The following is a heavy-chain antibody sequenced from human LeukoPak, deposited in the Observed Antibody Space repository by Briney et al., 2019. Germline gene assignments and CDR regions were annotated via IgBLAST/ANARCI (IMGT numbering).Heavy chain of an antibody. CDR1: VFTFSSYA. V-gene: IGHV3-23*01. D-gene: IGHD2-2*01. J-gene: IGHJ4*02. CDR2: ISGSGGST. Sequence: GGSLRLSCAASVFTFSSYAMSWVRQAPGKGLEWVSAISGSGGSTYYADSVHGRFTMCRDNSKNALYLQMDSLRAEDTAVYYCAKCRAEVPAAINYWGQGTLVTVSS. CDR3: AKCRAEVPAAINY.